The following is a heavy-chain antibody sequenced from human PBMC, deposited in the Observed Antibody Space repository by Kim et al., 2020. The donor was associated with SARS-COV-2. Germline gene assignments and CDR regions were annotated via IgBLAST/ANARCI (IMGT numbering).Heavy chain of an antibody. D-gene: IGHD5-12*01. CDR3: VKGAWLDY. CDR1: GFSFGTFD. Sequence: GGSLRLSCVASGFSFGTFDMSWVRQAPGKGLKWVSVIKGRDDSTYYAESVKGRFTVSRDSARNTLYLQMNRLRSDDTAIYYCVKGAWLDYWGPGTLVTVS. J-gene: IGHJ4*02. V-gene: IGHV3-23*01. CDR2: IKGRDDST.